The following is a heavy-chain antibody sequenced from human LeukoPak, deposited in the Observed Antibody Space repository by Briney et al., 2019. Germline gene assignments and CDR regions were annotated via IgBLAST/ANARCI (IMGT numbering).Heavy chain of an antibody. J-gene: IGHJ5*02. V-gene: IGHV3-33*01. Sequence: GRSLRLSCAASGFTFGSYGMHWVRQAPGKGLEWVAVIWYDGSNKYYADSVKGRFTISRDNSKNTLYLQMNSLRAEDTAVYYCARSGEQWAKRGNWFDPWGQGTLVTVSS. CDR3: ARSGEQWAKRGNWFDP. D-gene: IGHD6-19*01. CDR2: IWYDGSNK. CDR1: GFTFGSYG.